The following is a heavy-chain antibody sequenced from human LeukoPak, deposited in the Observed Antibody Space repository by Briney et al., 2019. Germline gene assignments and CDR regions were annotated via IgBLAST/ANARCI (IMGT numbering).Heavy chain of an antibody. V-gene: IGHV3-23*01. Sequence: GGSLRLSCAASGFTFSSYAMSWVRQAPGKGLEWVSAISGSGGSSYYADSVQGRFTISRDNSKNTLYLQMNSLRAEDTAVYYCAKLDYGNYPYYFDSWGQGTLVTVSS. J-gene: IGHJ4*02. CDR1: GFTFSSYA. D-gene: IGHD4-11*01. CDR2: ISGSGGSS. CDR3: AKLDYGNYPYYFDS.